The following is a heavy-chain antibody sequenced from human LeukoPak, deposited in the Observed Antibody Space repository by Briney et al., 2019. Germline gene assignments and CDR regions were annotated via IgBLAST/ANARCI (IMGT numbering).Heavy chain of an antibody. CDR1: GGSISSGSYY. V-gene: IGHV4-61*02. D-gene: IGHD6-25*01. Sequence: SETLSLTCIVSGGSISSGSYYWSWLRRPAGKGLEWIGRIYTSGSTNNNPSLKGRVTISVDTSKNQFSLKLSSVTAADTAVYYCARGRQTPYYYYYYMDVWGKGTTVTVS. CDR2: IYTSGST. CDR3: ARGRQTPYYYYYYMDV. J-gene: IGHJ6*03.